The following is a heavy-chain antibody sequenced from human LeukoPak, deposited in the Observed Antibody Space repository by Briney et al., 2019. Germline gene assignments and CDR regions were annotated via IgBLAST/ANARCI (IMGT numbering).Heavy chain of an antibody. CDR1: GFTISSYG. Sequence: GGSLRLSCAASGFTISSYGMHWVRQARGKGLEWVAVISYDGSNKYYADSVKGRFTISRDNSKNTLYLQMNSLRAEDTAVYYCAKVAQLGMTVVPPDYWGQGTLVTVSS. D-gene: IGHD3-22*01. CDR2: ISYDGSNK. V-gene: IGHV3-30*18. CDR3: AKVAQLGMTVVPPDY. J-gene: IGHJ4*02.